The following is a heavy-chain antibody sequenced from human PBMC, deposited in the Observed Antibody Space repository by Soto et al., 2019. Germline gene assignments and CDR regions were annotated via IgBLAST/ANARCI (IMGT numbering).Heavy chain of an antibody. CDR1: GFTFSSYS. CDR2: ISSSSSYI. J-gene: IGHJ4*02. V-gene: IGHV3-21*01. D-gene: IGHD4-17*01. Sequence: EVQLVESGGGLVKPGGSLRLSCAASGFTFSSYSMNWVRQAPGKGLKWVSSISSSSSYIYYADSVKGRFTISRDNAKNSLYLQMNSLRAEDTAVYYCARDYGDYGTFDYWGQGTLVTVSS. CDR3: ARDYGDYGTFDY.